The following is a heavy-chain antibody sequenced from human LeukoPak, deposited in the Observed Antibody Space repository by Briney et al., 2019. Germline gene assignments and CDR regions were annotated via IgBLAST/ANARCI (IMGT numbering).Heavy chain of an antibody. CDR1: GFTFSNYG. V-gene: IGHV3-30*18. D-gene: IGHD2-8*01. CDR3: AKVGASEWSIVLGPIKY. CDR2: ISYDGSNK. J-gene: IGHJ4*02. Sequence: PGGSLRLSCAASGFTFSNYGMHWGRQAPGKGLEWVAVISYDGSNKYYADSVKGRFTISRDNSKNTLHLQMSSLRAEDTAVYYCAKVGASEWSIVLGPIKYWGQGTLVSVSS.